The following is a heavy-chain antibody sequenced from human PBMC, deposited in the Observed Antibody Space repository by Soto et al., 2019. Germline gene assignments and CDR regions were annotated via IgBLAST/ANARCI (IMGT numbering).Heavy chain of an antibody. CDR2: FYYSGIA. CDR1: VGSISSGNYY. D-gene: IGHD2-21*01. CDR3: ASCESKDYFDAIDV. V-gene: IGHV4-31*03. J-gene: IGHJ6*01. Sequence: QVQLQESGPGLVKPSQTLSLTCTVSVGSISSGNYYWSCIRQHPGKGLEWIGYFYYSGIAYYNPSQKSRVTISVDTSMNQFSLKLSSVTAADTAVYYCASCESKDYFDAIDVCGHVTTISVSS.